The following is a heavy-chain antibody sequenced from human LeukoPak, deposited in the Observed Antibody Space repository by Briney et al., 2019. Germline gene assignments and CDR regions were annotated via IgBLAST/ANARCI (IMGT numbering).Heavy chain of an antibody. CDR1: GFTFSSYE. V-gene: IGHV3-48*03. CDR2: ISSSGSTI. D-gene: IGHD6-19*01. J-gene: IGHJ4*02. Sequence: GGSLRLSCAASGFTFSSYEMNWVRQAPGKGLEWVSYISSSGSTIYYADSVKGRFTISRDNAKNSLYLQMNSLRAEDTAVYYCARETVAGVRYYFDYWGREPWSPSPQ. CDR3: ARETVAGVRYYFDY.